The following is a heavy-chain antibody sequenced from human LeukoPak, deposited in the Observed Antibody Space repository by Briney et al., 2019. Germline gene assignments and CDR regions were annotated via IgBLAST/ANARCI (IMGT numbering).Heavy chain of an antibody. D-gene: IGHD1-26*01. CDR1: GGSISSGGYY. V-gene: IGHV4-31*03. Sequence: NPSETLSLTCTVSGGSISSGGYYWSWIRQHPGMGLEWIGYIYYSGSTYYNPSLKSRVTISVDTSKNQFSLKLSSVTAADTAVYYCARDANSGSYYLHGAFDIWGQGTMVTVSS. CDR3: ARDANSGSYYLHGAFDI. CDR2: IYYSGST. J-gene: IGHJ3*02.